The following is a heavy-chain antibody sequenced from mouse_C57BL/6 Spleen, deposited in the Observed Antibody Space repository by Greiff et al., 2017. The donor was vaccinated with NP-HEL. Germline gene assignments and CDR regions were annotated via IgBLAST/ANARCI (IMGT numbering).Heavy chain of an antibody. V-gene: IGHV1-52*01. Sequence: QVQLQQPGAELVRPGSSVKLSCKASGYTFTSYWMHWVKQRPIQGLEWIGNIDPSDSETHYNQKFKDKATLTVDKYSSTAYMQLSSLTSEDSAVYYCARSPPYYYGSSYEDYWGQGTTLTVSS. J-gene: IGHJ2*01. CDR1: GYTFTSYW. CDR2: IDPSDSET. CDR3: ARSPPYYYGSSYEDY. D-gene: IGHD1-1*01.